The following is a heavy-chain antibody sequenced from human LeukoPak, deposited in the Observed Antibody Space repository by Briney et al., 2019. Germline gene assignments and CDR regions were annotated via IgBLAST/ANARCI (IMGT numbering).Heavy chain of an antibody. D-gene: IGHD2-2*01. V-gene: IGHV3-7*01. CDR1: GFTLSTHW. CDR2: IKEDGSEK. CDR3: VRDQGYCTSASCRGDAFDV. Sequence: GGSLRLSCAASGFTLSTHWMSRVHQAPGKGLEWVAKIKEDGSEKYYVDSVKGRFTISRDNAKNSLSLQMHSLRDEDTAVYYCVRDQGYCTSASCRGDAFDVWGQGSMVSVSS. J-gene: IGHJ3*01.